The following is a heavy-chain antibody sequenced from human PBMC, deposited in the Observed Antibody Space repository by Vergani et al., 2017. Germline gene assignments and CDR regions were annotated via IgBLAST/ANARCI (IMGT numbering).Heavy chain of an antibody. CDR1: GFTFSSYA. Sequence: EVQLLESGGGLVQPGGSLRLSCAASGFTFSSYAMSWVRQAPGKGLEWVSAISGSGGSTYYADSVKGRFTISRDNAKNSLYLQMNSLRAEDTAVYYCARPNWNDGDFDYWGQGTLVTVSS. CDR2: ISGSGGST. CDR3: ARPNWNDGDFDY. J-gene: IGHJ4*02. D-gene: IGHD1-20*01. V-gene: IGHV3-23*01.